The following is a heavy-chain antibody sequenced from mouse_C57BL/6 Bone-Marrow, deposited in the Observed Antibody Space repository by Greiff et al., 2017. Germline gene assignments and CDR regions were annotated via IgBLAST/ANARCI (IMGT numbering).Heavy chain of an antibody. CDR2: INPNYGTT. V-gene: IGHV1-39*01. J-gene: IGHJ4*01. CDR3: ARSGEEGYYYAMDY. CDR1: GYSFTDYK. Sequence: EVQLQQSGPELVKPGASVKISCKASGYSFTDYKMNWVKQSHGKSLEWIGVINPNYGTTSYNQKFKGKATLTVDQSSSTAYMQLNSLTSEDSAVYYCARSGEEGYYYAMDYWGQGTSVTVSS. D-gene: IGHD3-1*01.